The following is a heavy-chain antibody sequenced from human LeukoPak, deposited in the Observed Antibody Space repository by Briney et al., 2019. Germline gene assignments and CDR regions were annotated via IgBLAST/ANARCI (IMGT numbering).Heavy chain of an antibody. V-gene: IGHV4-39*07. CDR3: ARGPRGGEEGDAFDI. D-gene: IGHD2-21*01. CDR2: IYYSGST. J-gene: IGHJ3*02. CDR1: GGSISSSSYY. Sequence: SETLSLTCTVSGGSISSSSYYWGWIRQPPGKGLEWIGSIYYSGSTYYNPSLKSRVTISVDTSKNQFSLKLSSVTAADTAVYYCARGPRGGEEGDAFDIWGQGTMVTVSS.